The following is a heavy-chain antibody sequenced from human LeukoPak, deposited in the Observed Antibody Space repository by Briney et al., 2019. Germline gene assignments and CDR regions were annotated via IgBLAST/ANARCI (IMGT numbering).Heavy chain of an antibody. J-gene: IGHJ4*02. CDR1: GYTFTSYG. Sequence: ASVKVSCKASGYTFTSYGISWVRQAPGQGLEWMGWISAYNGNTNYAQKLQGRVTMTTDTSTSTAYMELRSLRSDDTAVYYCARVKCIRSSTSCYEGGYFDYWGQGTLVTVSS. CDR2: ISAYNGNT. D-gene: IGHD2-2*01. CDR3: ARVKCIRSSTSCYEGGYFDY. V-gene: IGHV1-18*01.